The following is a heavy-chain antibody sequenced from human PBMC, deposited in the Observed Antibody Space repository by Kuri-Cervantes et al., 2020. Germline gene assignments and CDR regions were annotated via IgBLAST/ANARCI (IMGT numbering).Heavy chain of an antibody. D-gene: IGHD6-19*01. V-gene: IGHV1-69*13. Sequence: SVKVSCKASGGTFSSYAISWVRQAPGQGLEWMGGIIPIFGTANYAQKFQGRVTITADESTSTAHMELSSLRSEDTAVYYCAREIAVAGIGYYYYGMDVWGQGTTVTVSS. CDR3: AREIAVAGIGYYYYGMDV. J-gene: IGHJ6*02. CDR1: GGTFSSYA. CDR2: IIPIFGTA.